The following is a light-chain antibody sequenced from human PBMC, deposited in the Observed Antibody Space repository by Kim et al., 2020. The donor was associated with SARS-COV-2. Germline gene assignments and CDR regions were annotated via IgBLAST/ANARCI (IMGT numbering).Light chain of an antibody. CDR3: QQYGSSPYT. CDR2: GAS. CDR1: QSISSGY. V-gene: IGKV3-20*01. J-gene: IGKJ2*01. Sequence: EIVLTQSPGTLSLSPGERATLSCRASQSISSGYLAWYQQRPGQAPRLLIYGASSRATDIPDRFSGSGSETDFTLTISRLEPEDFAVYYCQQYGSSPYTFGQGTKLEI.